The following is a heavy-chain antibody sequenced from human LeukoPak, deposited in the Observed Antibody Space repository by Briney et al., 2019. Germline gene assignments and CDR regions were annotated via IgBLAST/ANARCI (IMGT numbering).Heavy chain of an antibody. V-gene: IGHV4-59*01. CDR2: IYYSGST. J-gene: IGHJ3*02. CDR1: GGCISSYY. CDR3: ARGSGPDAFDI. Sequence: SETLSLTCTVSGGCISSYYWSWIRQPPGKGLEWIGYIYYSGSTNYNPSLKSRVTISVDTSKNQFSLKLSSVTAADTAVYYCARGSGPDAFDIWGQGTMVTVSS.